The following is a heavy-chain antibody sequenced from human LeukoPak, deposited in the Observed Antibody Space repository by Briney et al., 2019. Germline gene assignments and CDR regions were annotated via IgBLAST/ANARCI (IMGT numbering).Heavy chain of an antibody. CDR3: ATDSSGYHSGWYFDL. J-gene: IGHJ2*01. D-gene: IGHD3-22*01. Sequence: SETLSLTCTVSGGSISSSSYYWGWIRQPPGKGLEWIGSIYYSGSTYYNPSLKSRVTISVDTSKNQFSLKLSSVTAADTAVYYCATDSSGYHSGWYFDLWGRGTLVTVSS. CDR1: GGSISSSSYY. CDR2: IYYSGST. V-gene: IGHV4-39*07.